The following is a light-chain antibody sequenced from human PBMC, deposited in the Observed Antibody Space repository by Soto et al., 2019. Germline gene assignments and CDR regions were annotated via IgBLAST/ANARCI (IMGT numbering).Light chain of an antibody. CDR3: QVWDSSRQVI. CDR2: EHS. CDR1: NIRSNS. J-gene: IGLJ2*01. V-gene: IGLV3-21*02. Sequence: SYELTQPPSVSVAPGQTARIACGGNNIRSNSVHWYHQKPGQAPVLLVFEHSDRPSGIPERFSASKSGNTATLTISRVEAGDEADYYCQVWDSSRQVIFGGGTKLT.